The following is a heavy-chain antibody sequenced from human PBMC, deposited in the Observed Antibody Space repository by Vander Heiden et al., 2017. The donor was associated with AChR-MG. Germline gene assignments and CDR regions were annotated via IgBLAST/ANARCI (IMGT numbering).Heavy chain of an antibody. CDR1: GLTVGSNF. CDR3: ARDHSDYDWYFDL. J-gene: IGHJ2*01. Sequence: EAQLEESGGGLVQPGGSLRLVGAASGLTVGSNFLDWVGQAPGKGLEWVAVVYSGGTTYHADSVKGRFTISRDTSKNTLYLQMNSLRAEDTAVYYCARDHSDYDWYFDLWGRGTLVTVSS. D-gene: IGHD4-4*01. V-gene: IGHV3-66*01. CDR2: VYSGGTT.